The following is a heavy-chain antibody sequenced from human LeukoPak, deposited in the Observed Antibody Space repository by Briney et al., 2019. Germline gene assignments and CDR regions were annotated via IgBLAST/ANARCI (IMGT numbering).Heavy chain of an antibody. CDR2: INHSGST. J-gene: IGHJ6*02. CDR3: ARSNPPLYRAGYGMDV. Sequence: SETLSLTCAVYGGSFSGYYWSWIRQPPGKGLEWIGEINHSGSTNYNPSLKSRVTISVDTSKNQFSLKLSSVTAADTAVYYCARSNPPLYRAGYGMDVWGQGTTVTVSS. CDR1: GGSFSGYY. D-gene: IGHD3-3*01. V-gene: IGHV4-34*01.